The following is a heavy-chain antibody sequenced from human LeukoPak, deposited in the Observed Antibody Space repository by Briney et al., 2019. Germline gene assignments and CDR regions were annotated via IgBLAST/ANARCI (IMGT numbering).Heavy chain of an antibody. D-gene: IGHD1-26*01. CDR1: EFIFSSYS. Sequence: GGSLILSCIVSEFIFSSYSMNWIRQAPGKGLEWVSSISSSGFTIYYADSVKGRFTISRDNAKNSLYLQVNSLRVEDTAVYYCARDKARQYSGTYTGAFDIWGQGTMVTVSS. CDR2: ISSSGFTI. J-gene: IGHJ3*02. V-gene: IGHV3-48*04. CDR3: ARDKARQYSGTYTGAFDI.